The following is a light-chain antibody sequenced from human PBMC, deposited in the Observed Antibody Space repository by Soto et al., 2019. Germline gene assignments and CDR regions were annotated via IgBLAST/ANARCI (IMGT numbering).Light chain of an antibody. V-gene: IGLV2-14*01. J-gene: IGLJ1*01. Sequence: QSALTQPASVSGSPGQSITISCTGTSSDVGGYNYVSWYQQHPGKAPKLMIYVVTNRPSGVSNRFSGSKSGNTASLTTSGLQAGDEADYYCSSYTTSSTYVFGTGTKLTVL. CDR1: SSDVGGYNY. CDR2: VVT. CDR3: SSYTTSSTYV.